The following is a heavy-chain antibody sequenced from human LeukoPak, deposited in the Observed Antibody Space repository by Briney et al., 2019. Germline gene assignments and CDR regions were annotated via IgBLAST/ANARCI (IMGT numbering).Heavy chain of an antibody. Sequence: GGSLRLSCAASGFTLSSYAMSWVRQAPGTGLEWVANIKQDGSEQYYVDSVKGRFTISRDNAKNSLYLQMNSLRAEDTAVYYCASLSYWGQGTLATVSS. CDR2: IKQDGSEQ. CDR3: ASLSY. V-gene: IGHV3-7*01. J-gene: IGHJ4*02. D-gene: IGHD2/OR15-2a*01. CDR1: GFTLSSYA.